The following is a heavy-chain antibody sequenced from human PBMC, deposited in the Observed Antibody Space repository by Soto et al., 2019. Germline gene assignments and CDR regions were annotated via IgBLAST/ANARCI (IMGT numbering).Heavy chain of an antibody. CDR3: ARGAVEMATIREAFDI. CDR2: IGTDSSYI. CDR1: GFTFSSYS. V-gene: IGHV3-21*05. D-gene: IGHD5-12*01. J-gene: IGHJ3*02. Sequence: EVQLVESGGGLVQPGGSLRLSCAASGFTFSSYSMNWVRQAPGKGLEWVSYIGTDSSYIYYADSMKGRITISRDNAKNSLYLQMDSLRDEDTAVYYCARGAVEMATIREAFDIWGQGTMVTVSS.